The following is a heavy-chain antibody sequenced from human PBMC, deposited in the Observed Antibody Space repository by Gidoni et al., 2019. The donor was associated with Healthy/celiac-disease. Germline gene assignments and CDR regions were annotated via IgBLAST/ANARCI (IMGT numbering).Heavy chain of an antibody. Sequence: EVQLVESGGGLVQPGGSLKLSCAASGFTFSGSAMHWVRQASGKGLEWVGRIRSKANSYATAYAASVKGRFTISRDDSKNTAYLQMNSLKTEDTAVYYCTRQEGVRYYDSSGYQEYYFDYWGQGTLVTVSS. J-gene: IGHJ4*02. CDR2: IRSKANSYAT. CDR3: TRQEGVRYYDSSGYQEYYFDY. D-gene: IGHD3-22*01. V-gene: IGHV3-73*01. CDR1: GFTFSGSA.